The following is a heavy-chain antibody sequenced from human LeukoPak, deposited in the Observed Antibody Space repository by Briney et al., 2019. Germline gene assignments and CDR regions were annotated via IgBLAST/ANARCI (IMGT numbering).Heavy chain of an antibody. CDR1: GSSFSEYF. Sequence: PSETLSLTCGVHGSSFSEYFWHWVRQSPREGLEWIGDIKHGGVTNYNPSLMGRVTISVDTSKDQFSLMLTSVTAADTAVYYCARGPHYYGDYIRWFPDAFHIWGRGTMVSVSS. J-gene: IGHJ3*02. D-gene: IGHD4-17*01. CDR2: IKHGGVT. CDR3: ARGPHYYGDYIRWFPDAFHI. V-gene: IGHV4-34*01.